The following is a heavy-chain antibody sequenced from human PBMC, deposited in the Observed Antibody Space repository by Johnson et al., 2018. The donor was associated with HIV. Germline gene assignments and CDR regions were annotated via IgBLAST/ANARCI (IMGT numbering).Heavy chain of an antibody. CDR2: ISYDGSNK. CDR1: GFTFSSYA. J-gene: IGHJ3*02. D-gene: IGHD4-23*01. Sequence: MLLVESGGGVVQPGRSLRHSCAASGFTFSSYAMHCVRQAPGKGLEWVAVISYDGSNKYYADSVKGRFTISRDNSKNTLYLQMNSLRAGDTAVYYCARGDYGGNLDAFDIWGQWTMVTVSS. V-gene: IGHV3-30*04. CDR3: ARGDYGGNLDAFDI.